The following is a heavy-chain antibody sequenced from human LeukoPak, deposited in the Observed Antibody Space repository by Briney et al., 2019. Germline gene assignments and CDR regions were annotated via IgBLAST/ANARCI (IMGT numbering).Heavy chain of an antibody. V-gene: IGHV4-34*01. J-gene: IGHJ5*02. D-gene: IGHD1-26*01. CDR3: AKNGQSGFSFDP. CDR1: GVSLNGYY. CDR2: GGNSGGT. Sequence: SETLSLTCAVYGVSLNGYYWSWIRQPPGKGLEWIGEGGNSGGTKFNPSLKSRVTISADTTKNQFSLKLSSVTAADTAVYYCAKNGQSGFSFDPCGQGTLVTVSS.